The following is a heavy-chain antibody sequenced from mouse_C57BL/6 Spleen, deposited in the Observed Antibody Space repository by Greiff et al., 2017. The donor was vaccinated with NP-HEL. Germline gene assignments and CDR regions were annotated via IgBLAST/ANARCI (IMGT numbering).Heavy chain of an antibody. D-gene: IGHD1-1*01. J-gene: IGHJ2*01. CDR1: GYTFTSYW. CDR2: IDPSDSYT. V-gene: IGHV1-50*01. Sequence: VQLQQPGAELVKPGASVKLSCKASGYTFTSYWMQWVKQRPGQGLEWIGEIDPSDSYTNYNQKFKGKATLTVDTSSSTAYMQLSSLTSEDSAVYYCARRADYYGSSYEGYWGQGTTLTVSS. CDR3: ARRADYYGSSYEGY.